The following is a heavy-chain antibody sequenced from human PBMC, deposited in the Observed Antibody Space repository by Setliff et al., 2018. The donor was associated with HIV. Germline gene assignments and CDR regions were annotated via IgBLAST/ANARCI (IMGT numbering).Heavy chain of an antibody. V-gene: IGHV1-2*02. CDR1: GDTFSGHY. CDR3: ATDGSVVVVAGSGFDP. Sequence: ASVKVSCKASGDTFSGHYMHWVRQAPGQGLEWLGWINPNSGGIKYAQKFQGRLTMTRDTSITTVYMELSRLRSDDTAVYYGATDGSVVVVAGSGFDPWGQGTLVTVSS. CDR2: INPNSGGI. D-gene: IGHD2-15*01. J-gene: IGHJ5*02.